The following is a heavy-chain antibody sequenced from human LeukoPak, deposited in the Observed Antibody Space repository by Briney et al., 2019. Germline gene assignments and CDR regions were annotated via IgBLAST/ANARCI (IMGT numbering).Heavy chain of an antibody. J-gene: IGHJ4*02. D-gene: IGHD1-1*01. CDR3: ARDPVH. V-gene: IGHV3-7*01. Sequence: TGGSLRLSCAVSGFTVSTNSMSWVRQAPGKGLEWVANIKQDGSEKYYVDSVKGRFTISRDNAKNSLYLQMNSLRAEDTAVYYCARDPVHWGQGTLVTVSS. CDR1: GFTVSTNS. CDR2: IKQDGSEK.